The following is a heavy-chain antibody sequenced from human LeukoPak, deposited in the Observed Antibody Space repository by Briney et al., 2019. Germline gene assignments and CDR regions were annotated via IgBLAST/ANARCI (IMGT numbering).Heavy chain of an antibody. CDR3: ARDPYYLLSPYYYYYYMDV. V-gene: IGHV3-21*01. Sequence: GGSLRLSCAASGFTFSSYGMHWVRQAPGKGLEWVSSISSSSSYIYYADSVKGRFTISRDNAKNSLYLQMNSLRAEDTAVYYCARDPYYLLSPYYYYYYMDVWGKGTTVTVSS. CDR2: ISSSSSYI. D-gene: IGHD1-26*01. CDR1: GFTFSSYG. J-gene: IGHJ6*03.